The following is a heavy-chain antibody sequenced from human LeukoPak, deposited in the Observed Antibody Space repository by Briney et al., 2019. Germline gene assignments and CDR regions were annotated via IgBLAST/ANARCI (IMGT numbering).Heavy chain of an antibody. CDR2: IYYSGST. D-gene: IGHD6-13*01. V-gene: IGHV4-39*01. J-gene: IGHJ4*02. CDR3: ARLDIAAAGIDY. CDR1: GGSIRSSSYY. Sequence: SETPSLTCIVSGGSIRSSSYYWGWIRQPPGKGLEWIGTIYYSGSTSYSPSLKSRVTISVDTSKNQFSLKLSSVTAADTAVYYCARLDIAAAGIDYWGQGTLVTVSS.